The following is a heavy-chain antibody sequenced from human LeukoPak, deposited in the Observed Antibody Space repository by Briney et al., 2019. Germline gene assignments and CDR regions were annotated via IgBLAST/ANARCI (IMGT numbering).Heavy chain of an antibody. CDR3: ARDKGSGRAPADAFDI. CDR2: IYYSGST. D-gene: IGHD1-26*01. J-gene: IGHJ3*02. CDR1: GGSISSSSYY. V-gene: IGHV4-39*07. Sequence: NASETLSLTCTVSGGSISSSSYYWGWIRQPPGKGLEWIGSIYYSGSTYYNPSLKSRVTISVDTSKNQFSLKLSSVTAADTAVYYCARDKGSGRAPADAFDIWGQGTLVTVSS.